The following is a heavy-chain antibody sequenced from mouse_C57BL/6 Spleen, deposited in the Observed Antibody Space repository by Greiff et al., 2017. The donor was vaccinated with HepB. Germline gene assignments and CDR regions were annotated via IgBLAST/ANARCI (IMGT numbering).Heavy chain of an antibody. D-gene: IGHD1-1*01. V-gene: IGHV1-81*01. Sequence: VKLQESGAELARPGASVKLSCKASGYTFTSYGISWVKQRTGQGLEWIGEIYPRSGNTYYNEKFKGKATLTADKSSSTAYMELRRLTSEDSAVYFCARLITTVVATPDYWGQGTTLTVSS. CDR1: GYTFTSYG. CDR3: ARLITTVVATPDY. J-gene: IGHJ2*01. CDR2: IYPRSGNT.